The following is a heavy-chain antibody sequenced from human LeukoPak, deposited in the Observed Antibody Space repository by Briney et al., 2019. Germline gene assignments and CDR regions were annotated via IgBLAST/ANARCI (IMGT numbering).Heavy chain of an antibody. J-gene: IGHJ3*01. D-gene: IGHD3-22*01. CDR3: AREGYDSSGRGAFDV. Sequence: GESLKISCKGSGYSFTSYWIGWVRQMPGKGLEWMGIIYPGDSDTRYSPSFQGQVTISADKSISTAYLQWSSLKASDTAMYYCAREGYDSSGRGAFDVWGQGTMVTVSS. CDR1: GYSFTSYW. V-gene: IGHV5-51*01. CDR2: IYPGDSDT.